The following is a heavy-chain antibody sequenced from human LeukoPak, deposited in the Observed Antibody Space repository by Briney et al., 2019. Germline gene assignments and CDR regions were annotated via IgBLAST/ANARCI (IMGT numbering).Heavy chain of an antibody. Sequence: SETLSLTCTVSGGSISSGSYYWSWIRQPAGKGLEWIGRIYTSGSTNYNPSLKSRVTLSVDMSKNQFSLKLSSVTAADTAVYYCARSRGGARGPNWWYFDHWGQGTLVTVSS. CDR2: IYTSGST. J-gene: IGHJ4*01. CDR1: GGSISSGSYY. D-gene: IGHD2-8*02. CDR3: ARSRGGARGPNWWYFDH. V-gene: IGHV4-61*02.